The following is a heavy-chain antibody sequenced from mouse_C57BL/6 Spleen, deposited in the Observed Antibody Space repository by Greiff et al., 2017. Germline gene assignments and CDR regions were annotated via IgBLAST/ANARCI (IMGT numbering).Heavy chain of an antibody. CDR1: GYTFTSYW. J-gene: IGHJ2*01. V-gene: IGHV1-64*01. Sequence: QVHVKQSGAELVKPGASVKLSCKASGYTFTSYWMHWVKQRPGQGLEWIGMIHPNSGSTNYNEKFKGKATLTVDKSSSTAYMQLSSLTSEDSAVYYCAREEDYYYGSSYGYWGQGTTLTVSA. CDR2: IHPNSGST. CDR3: AREEDYYYGSSYGY. D-gene: IGHD1-1*01.